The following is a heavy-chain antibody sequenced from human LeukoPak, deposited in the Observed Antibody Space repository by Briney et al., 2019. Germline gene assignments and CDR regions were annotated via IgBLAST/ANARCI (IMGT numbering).Heavy chain of an antibody. CDR3: AKSYYDSSGYFDY. CDR2: ISGSGGST. V-gene: IGHV3-23*01. Sequence: GGSLRLSCAASGFTFSRYAMSCVREAPGKGLEWGSAISGSGGSTYYADSVKGRFTISRDNSKNTLYLQMNSLRAEDTAVYYCAKSYYDSSGYFDYWGQGTLVTVSS. J-gene: IGHJ4*02. CDR1: GFTFSRYA. D-gene: IGHD3-22*01.